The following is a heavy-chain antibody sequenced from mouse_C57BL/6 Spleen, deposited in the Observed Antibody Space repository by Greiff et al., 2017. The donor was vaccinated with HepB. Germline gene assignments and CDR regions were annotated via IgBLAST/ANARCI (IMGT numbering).Heavy chain of an antibody. Sequence: VQLVESGAELAKPGASVKLSCKASGYTFTSYWMHWVKQRPGQGLEWIGYINPSSGYTKYNQKFKDKATLTADKSSSTAYMQLSSLTYEDSAVYYCAKTAVRNFDVWGTGTTVTVSS. CDR3: AKTAVRNFDV. CDR2: INPSSGYT. CDR1: GYTFTSYW. D-gene: IGHD1-1*01. J-gene: IGHJ1*03. V-gene: IGHV1-7*01.